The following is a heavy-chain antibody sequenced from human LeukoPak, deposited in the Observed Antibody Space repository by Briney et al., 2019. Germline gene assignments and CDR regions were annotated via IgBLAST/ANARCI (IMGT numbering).Heavy chain of an antibody. CDR3: ARDRQGGDY. J-gene: IGHJ4*02. CDR2: ITASGTAM. D-gene: IGHD1-26*01. CDR1: GFTFSSYS. V-gene: IGHV3-48*04. Sequence: GGSLRLSCAASGFTFSSYSMNWVRQAPGKGLEWVSHITASGTAMFYADSVKGRFTISRDNAKNSLYLQMNSLRAEDTAVYYCARDRQGGDYWGQGTLVTVSS.